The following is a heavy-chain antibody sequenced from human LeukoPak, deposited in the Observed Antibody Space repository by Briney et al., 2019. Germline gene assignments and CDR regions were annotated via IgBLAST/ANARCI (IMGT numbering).Heavy chain of an antibody. V-gene: IGHV4-30-2*01. Sequence: PSQTLSLTCAVSGGSISSGGYSWSWIRQPPGKGLEWIGYIYHSGSTYYNPSLKSRVTISVDRSKNQFSLKLSSVTAADTVVYYCASCGGDCYYGMDVWGQGTTVTVSS. J-gene: IGHJ6*02. CDR1: GGSISSGGYS. CDR2: IYHSGST. CDR3: ASCGGDCYYGMDV. D-gene: IGHD2-21*01.